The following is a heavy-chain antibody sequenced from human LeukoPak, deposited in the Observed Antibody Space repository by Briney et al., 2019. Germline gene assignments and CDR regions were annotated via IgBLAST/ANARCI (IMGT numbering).Heavy chain of an antibody. Sequence: PGGSLRLSCAASGFTFSSYAMSWVRQAPGKGLEWVAHIKQDGSEKYYVDSVKGRFTISRDNAKNSLYLQMNSLRVEDTAVYYCARETKTYYYGSGSYYGGAFDIWGQGTVVTVSS. CDR3: ARETKTYYYGSGSYYGGAFDI. CDR1: GFTFSSYA. D-gene: IGHD3-10*01. J-gene: IGHJ3*02. V-gene: IGHV3-7*01. CDR2: IKQDGSEK.